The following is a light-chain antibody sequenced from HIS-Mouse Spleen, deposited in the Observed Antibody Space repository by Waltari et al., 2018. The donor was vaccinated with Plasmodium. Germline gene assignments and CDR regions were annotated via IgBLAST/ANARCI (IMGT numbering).Light chain of an antibody. Sequence: QSALTQPPSASGSPGQSVPIPCPGTSSDVGGSTYASWYQQHPGKAPKLMIYEVSKRPSGVPDRFSGSKSGNTASLTVSGLQAEDEADYYCSSYAGSNNLVFGGGTKLTVL. J-gene: IGLJ2*01. CDR1: SSDVGGSTY. V-gene: IGLV2-8*01. CDR3: SSYAGSNNLV. CDR2: EVS.